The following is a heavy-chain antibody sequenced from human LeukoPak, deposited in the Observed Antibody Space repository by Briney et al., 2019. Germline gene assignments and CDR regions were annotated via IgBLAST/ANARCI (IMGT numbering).Heavy chain of an antibody. Sequence: GGSLRLSCAASGFTFSSYWMSWVRQAPGKGLEWVANIKQDGSEKYYVDSVKGRFTISRDNAKNSLYLQMNSLRAEDTAVYYCARDRYYDILTGYIWGQGTLVTVSS. V-gene: IGHV3-7*01. CDR2: IKQDGSEK. J-gene: IGHJ4*02. CDR3: ARDRYYDILTGYI. CDR1: GFTFSSYW. D-gene: IGHD3-9*01.